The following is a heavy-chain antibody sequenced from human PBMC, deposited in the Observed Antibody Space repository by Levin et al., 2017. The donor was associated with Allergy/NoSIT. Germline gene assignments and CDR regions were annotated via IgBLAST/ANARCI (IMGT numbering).Heavy chain of an antibody. D-gene: IGHD2-21*02. Sequence: KVSCKGSGYSFTTYWIGWVRQMPGQGLEWMGIIYPGDSDTTYSPSFEGQVTISADKSISTAYLQWSSLKASDSAIYYCARLVVTANYYFDYWGQGTLLTVAS. J-gene: IGHJ4*02. CDR3: ARLVVTANYYFDY. CDR2: IYPGDSDT. V-gene: IGHV5-51*01. CDR1: GYSFTTYW.